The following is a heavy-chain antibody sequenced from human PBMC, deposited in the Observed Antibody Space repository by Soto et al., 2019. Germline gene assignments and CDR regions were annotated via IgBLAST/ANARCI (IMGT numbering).Heavy chain of an antibody. J-gene: IGHJ4*02. Sequence: XATLSLTCTVCGGPISSYYWSWIRQPAGKGLEWIGRIYTSGSTNYNPSLKSRVTMSVDTSKNQFSLKLSSVTAAGTAVYYCARVSRLGQWAYYFDHWGQGTLVTVS. CDR2: IYTSGST. V-gene: IGHV4-4*07. CDR1: GGPISSYY. CDR3: ARVSRLGQWAYYFDH. D-gene: IGHD6-19*01.